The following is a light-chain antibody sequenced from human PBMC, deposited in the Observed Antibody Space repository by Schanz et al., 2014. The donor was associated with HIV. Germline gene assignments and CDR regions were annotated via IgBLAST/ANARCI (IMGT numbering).Light chain of an antibody. V-gene: IGLV2-11*01. J-gene: IGLJ2*01. CDR3: QSYDSSLSGVV. Sequence: QSALTQPRSVSGSPGQSVSISCTGTSSDIGVYNHVSWFQQHSGKAPKVVMFEVSNRPSGVPDRFSGSKSGNTASLTVSGLQAEDEADYYCQSYDSSLSGVVFGGGTKLTVL. CDR2: EVS. CDR1: SSDIGVYNH.